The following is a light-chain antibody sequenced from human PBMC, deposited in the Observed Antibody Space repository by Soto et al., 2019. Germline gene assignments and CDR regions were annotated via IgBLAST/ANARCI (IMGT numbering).Light chain of an antibody. CDR3: QQSYSTLGT. J-gene: IGKJ4*01. CDR2: AAS. Sequence: DIQMTQSPSSLSASVGDRVTITCRSSQSISSYLNWYQQKPGKAPKLLIYAASSLQSGVPSRFSGSGSGTDFTLTISSLQPEDFATYYCQQSYSTLGTFGGGPKVDIK. V-gene: IGKV1-39*01. CDR1: QSISSY.